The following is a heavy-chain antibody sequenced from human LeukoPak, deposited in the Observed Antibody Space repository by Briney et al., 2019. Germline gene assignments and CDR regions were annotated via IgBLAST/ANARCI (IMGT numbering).Heavy chain of an antibody. CDR1: GGSISSGGYY. J-gene: IGHJ4*02. CDR2: IYYSGAA. V-gene: IGHV4-31*03. D-gene: IGHD4-17*01. Sequence: PSQTLSLTCTVSGGSISSGGYYWSWVRQHPEKGLEWIGYIYYSGAAYYNPSLKSRVTMSVDTSKNQFSLKLDSVTAADTAVYYCARFSNDHGVKFDYWGQGTLVTVSS. CDR3: ARFSNDHGVKFDY.